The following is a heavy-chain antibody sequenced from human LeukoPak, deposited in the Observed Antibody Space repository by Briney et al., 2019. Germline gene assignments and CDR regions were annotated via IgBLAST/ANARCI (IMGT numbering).Heavy chain of an antibody. D-gene: IGHD5-12*01. Sequence: ASVKVSCKASGYTFTGYYMLGVRRAPGHRREGMGWIDPNSGGTNYAQKFQGRVTMTRATSISTAYMELSRLRSDDTAVYSCARGASSGYSGYDPKIYYFDYWGQGTLVTVSS. V-gene: IGHV1-2*02. J-gene: IGHJ4*02. CDR3: ARGASSGYSGYDPKIYYFDY. CDR2: IDPNSGGT. CDR1: GYTFTGYY.